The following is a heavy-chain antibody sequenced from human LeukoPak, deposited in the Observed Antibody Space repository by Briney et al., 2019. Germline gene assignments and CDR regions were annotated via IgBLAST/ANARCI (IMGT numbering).Heavy chain of an antibody. CDR2: ISSSSSHI. V-gene: IGHV3-21*01. CDR3: ARVGYYDFWSGINVFDY. D-gene: IGHD3-3*01. CDR1: GFTFSSYG. Sequence: PGGSLRLSCAASGFTFSSYGMNWVRQALGKGLEWVSSISSSSSHIYYADSVRGRFTISRDKARNSLFLQMNSLRAEDRAVYYCARVGYYDFWSGINVFDYWGQGTLVTVSS. J-gene: IGHJ4*02.